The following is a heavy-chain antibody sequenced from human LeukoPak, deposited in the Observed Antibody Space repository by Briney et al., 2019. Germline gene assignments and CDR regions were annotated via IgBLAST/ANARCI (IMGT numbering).Heavy chain of an antibody. D-gene: IGHD5-18*01. CDR2: IYFSGST. CDR3: AREAAHTVMVIDYYYYYYMDV. V-gene: IGHV4-59*01. CDR1: CGSISSYY. Sequence: SETLSLTCTVSCGSISSYYWSWIRQPPGKGLEWIGDIYFSGSTNYNPSLKSRVTISIDTSKNQFSLKLSSVTAADTALFYCAREAAHTVMVIDYYYYYYMDVWGKGTTVTVSS. J-gene: IGHJ6*03.